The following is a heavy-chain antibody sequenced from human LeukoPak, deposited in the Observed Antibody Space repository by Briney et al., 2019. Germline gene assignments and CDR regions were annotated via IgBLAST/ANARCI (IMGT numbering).Heavy chain of an antibody. Sequence: SETLSLTCAVSGYSISSGYYWGWIRQPPGKGLEWIASIYHSGRTYYKPSLKSRVTISVDTSKNHFYLKLSSVTAADTAVYYCARHEGTTPYWGQGTLVTVSS. CDR3: ARHEGTTPY. J-gene: IGHJ4*02. D-gene: IGHD2-2*01. V-gene: IGHV4-38-2*01. CDR1: GYSISSGYY. CDR2: IYHSGRT.